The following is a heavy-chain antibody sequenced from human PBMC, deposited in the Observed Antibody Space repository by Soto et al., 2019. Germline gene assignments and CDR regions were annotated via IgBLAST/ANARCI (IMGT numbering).Heavy chain of an antibody. CDR3: AKSLGYYYDSSGYPIDY. D-gene: IGHD3-22*01. CDR2: ISGSGGST. J-gene: IGHJ4*02. V-gene: IGHV3-23*01. CDR1: GFAFSSYA. Sequence: PGGALRRSCAASGFAFSSYAMSGVRHAPGKGLEWVSAISGSGGSTYYADSVKGRFTISRDNSKNTLYLQMNSLRAEDTAVYYCAKSLGYYYDSSGYPIDYWGQGTLVTVSS.